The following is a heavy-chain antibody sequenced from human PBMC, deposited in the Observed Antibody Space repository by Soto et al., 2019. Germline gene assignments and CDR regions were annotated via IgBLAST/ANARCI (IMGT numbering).Heavy chain of an antibody. CDR2: ISSSGSTI. CDR3: ARDRPSKDYDFWSGSAMDG. J-gene: IGHJ6*02. V-gene: IGHV3-11*01. D-gene: IGHD3-3*01. CDR1: GFTFSDYY. Sequence: PCGYLILSCASSGFTFSDYYMSWIRQAPGKGLEWVSYISSSGSTIYYADSVKGRFTISRDNAKNSLYLQMNSLRAEDTAVYYCARDRPSKDYDFWSGSAMDGCGQGTNVTVS.